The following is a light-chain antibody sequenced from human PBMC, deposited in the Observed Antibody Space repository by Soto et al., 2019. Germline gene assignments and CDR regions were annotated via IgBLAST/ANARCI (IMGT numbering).Light chain of an antibody. CDR2: AAS. CDR1: QNVFNN. J-gene: IGKJ4*01. V-gene: IGKV3-15*01. Sequence: EIVVTQSPVTLCVSPGETATLSCRASQNVFNNLAWYQVKSGQAPRLLIYAASTRATGIPIRFSGSGSGTDFSLTINSLQSEYFALYYCQQYNKWLTFGGGTKVEIK. CDR3: QQYNKWLT.